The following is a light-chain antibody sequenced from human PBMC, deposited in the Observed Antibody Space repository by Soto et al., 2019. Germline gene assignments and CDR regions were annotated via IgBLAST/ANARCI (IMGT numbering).Light chain of an antibody. J-gene: IGKJ4*01. Sequence: ETVLPQYPATLSLTPGRRATLSCRASQSVSSSYLAWYQQKPGQAPRLLIYGASSRATGIPDRFSGSGSGTDFTLTISRLEPEDFAVYYCQQYGSSPLTFGGRTKVAIK. V-gene: IGKV3-20*01. CDR2: GAS. CDR3: QQYGSSPLT. CDR1: QSVSSSY.